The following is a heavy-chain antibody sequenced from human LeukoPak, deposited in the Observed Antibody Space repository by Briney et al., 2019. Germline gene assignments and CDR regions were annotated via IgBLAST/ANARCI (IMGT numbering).Heavy chain of an antibody. J-gene: IGHJ4*02. D-gene: IGHD3-22*01. CDR3: ARKDDSSGYPFVY. Sequence: PSETLSLTCAVYGGSFSGYYWSWIRQPPGKGLEWIGEINHSGSTNYNPSLKSRVTISVDTSKNQFSLKLSSVTAADTAVYYCARKDDSSGYPFVYWGQGTLVTVSS. V-gene: IGHV4-34*01. CDR1: GGSFSGYY. CDR2: INHSGST.